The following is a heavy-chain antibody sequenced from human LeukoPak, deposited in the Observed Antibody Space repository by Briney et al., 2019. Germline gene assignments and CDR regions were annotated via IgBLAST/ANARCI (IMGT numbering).Heavy chain of an antibody. V-gene: IGHV4-39*01. Sequence: SETLSLTCTVSGGSISSRTYYWGWIRQPPGKGLEWLGSLYYSGSTYYSPSLKGRATISVDTSENQISLKLSSVTAADTAIYYCARRNDILTGYYSNFDYWGQGTLVTVSS. CDR3: ARRNDILTGYYSNFDY. CDR2: LYYSGST. D-gene: IGHD3-9*01. CDR1: GGSISSRTYY. J-gene: IGHJ4*02.